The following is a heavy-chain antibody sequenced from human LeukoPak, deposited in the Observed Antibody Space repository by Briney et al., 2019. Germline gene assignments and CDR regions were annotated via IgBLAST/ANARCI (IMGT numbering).Heavy chain of an antibody. CDR3: ARGSSGWYSGDQNAFDI. CDR1: GGTFSSYA. Sequence: SVKVSCKASGGTFSSYAISWVRQAPGQGLEWMGGIIPIFGTANYAQKFQGGVTITADESTSTAYMELSSLRSEDTAVYYCARGSSGWYSGDQNAFDIWGQGTMVTVSS. D-gene: IGHD6-19*01. J-gene: IGHJ3*02. V-gene: IGHV1-69*13. CDR2: IIPIFGTA.